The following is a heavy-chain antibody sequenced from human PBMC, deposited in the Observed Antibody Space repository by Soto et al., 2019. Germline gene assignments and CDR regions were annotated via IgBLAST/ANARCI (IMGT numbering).Heavy chain of an antibody. D-gene: IGHD3-3*01. V-gene: IGHV1-18*01. CDR2: INPYNGNT. CDR1: GYTFTSYG. J-gene: IGHJ4*02. CDR3: ARDAAVGLFAY. Sequence: QVQLVQSGAEVKKPGASVKVSCKASGYTFTSYGISWVRQAPGQGLEWMGWINPYNGNTKNAKNLQGRVTMTTDTSTSTAYMGLRGLRSDDTAVYYCARDAAVGLFAYGGEGTLVTVSS.